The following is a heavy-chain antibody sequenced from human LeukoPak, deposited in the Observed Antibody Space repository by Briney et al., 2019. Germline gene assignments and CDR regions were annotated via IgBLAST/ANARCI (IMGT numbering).Heavy chain of an antibody. Sequence: PSETLSLTCTVSGGSISSANYYWGWIRQPSGKGLEWIGSVYNSGSTYYNPSLKSRVIVSLHMSQNQFSLKLSSVTAADTAVYYCARYIVGATWDAFDIWGQGTMVTASS. CDR3: ARYIVGATWDAFDI. J-gene: IGHJ3*02. D-gene: IGHD1-26*01. CDR1: GGSISSANYY. V-gene: IGHV4-39*07. CDR2: VYNSGST.